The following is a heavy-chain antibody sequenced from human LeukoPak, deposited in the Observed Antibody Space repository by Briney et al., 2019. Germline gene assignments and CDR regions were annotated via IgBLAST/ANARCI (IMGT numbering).Heavy chain of an antibody. Sequence: GGSLRLSCAASGFTFSSYSMNWVRQAPGKGLEWVSSISSSSSYIYYADSVKGRFTISRDNAKNSLYLQMNSLRAEDTAVYYCAREAATGGYYYYYMDVWGKGTTVTVSS. D-gene: IGHD3-10*01. CDR2: ISSSSSYI. J-gene: IGHJ6*03. V-gene: IGHV3-21*01. CDR3: AREAATGGYYYYYMDV. CDR1: GFTFSSYS.